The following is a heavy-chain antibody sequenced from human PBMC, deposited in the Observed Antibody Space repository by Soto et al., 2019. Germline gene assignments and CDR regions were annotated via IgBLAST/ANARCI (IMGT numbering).Heavy chain of an antibody. J-gene: IGHJ5*02. D-gene: IGHD3-3*01. CDR2: IIPIFGTA. CDR1: GGTFSSYA. Sequence: QVQLVQSGAEVKKPGSSVKVSCKASGGTFSSYAISWVRQAPGQGLEWMGGIIPIFGTANYAQKFQGRFTITAEESTSTAYMELSSLRAEDTAVYYCARARPNTIFGVVSPRNWFDPWGQGTLVTVSS. V-gene: IGHV1-69*12. CDR3: ARARPNTIFGVVSPRNWFDP.